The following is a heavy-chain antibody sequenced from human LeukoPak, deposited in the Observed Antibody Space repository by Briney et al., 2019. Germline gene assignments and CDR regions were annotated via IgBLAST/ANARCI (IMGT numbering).Heavy chain of an antibody. D-gene: IGHD2-15*01. CDR1: GYTFTSYG. Sequence: ASVKVSCKASGYTFTSYGISWVRQAPGQGLEWMGWISTYNGHTKYSQEFQGRVTITRDTSASTAYMELSSLRSEDMAVYYCARGYCSGGSCYGGLDYWGQGTLVTVSS. CDR3: ARGYCSGGSCYGGLDY. V-gene: IGHV1-18*03. J-gene: IGHJ4*02. CDR2: ISTYNGHT.